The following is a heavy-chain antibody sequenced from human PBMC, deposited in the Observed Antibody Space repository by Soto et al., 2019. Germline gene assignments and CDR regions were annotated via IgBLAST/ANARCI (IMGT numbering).Heavy chain of an antibody. D-gene: IGHD2-8*01. CDR2: INPKSGGT. CDR3: ARGDSTDCSNGWCFFFYNHALDD. Sequence: DSLQVSCKASGYIFTDYHIHWVRHAPGQGLEWLGRINPKSGGTSTAQKVQGWVTMTTDTSISTASMELTRLTSDDTAIYYCARGDSTDCSNGWCFFFYNHALDDWGQRPTVSVAS. J-gene: IGHJ6*01. CDR1: GYIFTDYH. V-gene: IGHV1-2*04.